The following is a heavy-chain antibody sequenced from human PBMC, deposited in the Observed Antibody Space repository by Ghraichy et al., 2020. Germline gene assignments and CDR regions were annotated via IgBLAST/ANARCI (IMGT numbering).Heavy chain of an antibody. J-gene: IGHJ3*02. V-gene: IGHV4-4*09. D-gene: IGHD1-26*01. Sequence: SLTCTVSGGSISSYYWSWIRQPPGKGLEWIGYIYTSGSTNYNPSLKSRVTISVDTSKNQFSLKPSSVTAADTAVYYCARQWESYPRADAFDIWGQGTMVTVSS. CDR1: GGSISSYY. CDR3: ARQWESYPRADAFDI. CDR2: IYTSGST.